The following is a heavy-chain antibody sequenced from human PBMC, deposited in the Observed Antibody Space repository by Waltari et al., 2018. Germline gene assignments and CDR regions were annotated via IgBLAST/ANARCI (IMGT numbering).Heavy chain of an antibody. J-gene: IGHJ4*02. Sequence: QVQLQESGPGLVKPSETLSLTYTVSGGSISSHYWSWIRQPPGKGLEWIGYIYYSGSTNYNPSLKSRVTISVDTSKNQFSLKLSSVTAADTAVYYCARAETGFDYWGQGTLVTVSS. V-gene: IGHV4-59*11. CDR1: GGSISSHY. CDR3: ARAETGFDY. CDR2: IYYSGST.